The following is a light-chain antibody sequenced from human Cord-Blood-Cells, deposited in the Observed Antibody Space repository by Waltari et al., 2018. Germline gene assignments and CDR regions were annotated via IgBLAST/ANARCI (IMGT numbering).Light chain of an antibody. J-gene: IGKJ1*01. CDR1: QSISSW. CDR2: DAS. CDR3: QQYNSYSPWT. V-gene: IGKV1-5*01. Sequence: DIQMTQSPSNLSASVGNRVTITCRASQSISSWLALYQKKPGKAPKFLIYDASSLESGVPSSFSGSGSGTEFTLTISCLQPDDFATYYCQQYNSYSPWTFGQGTKVEIK.